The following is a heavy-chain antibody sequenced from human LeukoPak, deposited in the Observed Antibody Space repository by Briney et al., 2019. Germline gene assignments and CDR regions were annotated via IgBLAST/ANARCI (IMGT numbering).Heavy chain of an antibody. V-gene: IGHV3-23*01. J-gene: IGHJ4*02. CDR3: AKDTTWIQLGLN. CDR2: ISGSGGST. CDR1: GFTFSSYA. Sequence: GGSLRLSCTASGFTFSSYAMNWVRQAPGKGLEWLSAISGSGGSTYYADSVKGRLTISRDNSKNTLYLEMNSLRAEDTAVNYYAKDTTWIQLGLNWGQGTLVTVSS. D-gene: IGHD5-18*01.